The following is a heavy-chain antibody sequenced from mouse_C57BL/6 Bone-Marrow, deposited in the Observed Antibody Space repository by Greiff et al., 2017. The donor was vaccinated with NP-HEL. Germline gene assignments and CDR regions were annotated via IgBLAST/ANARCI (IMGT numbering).Heavy chain of an antibody. D-gene: IGHD2-2*01. Sequence: QNGAELVKPGASVKMSCKASGYTFTSYWITWVKQRPGQGLEWIGDIYPGSGSTNYNEKFKSKATLTVDTSSSTAYMQLSSLTSEDSAVYYCARSVTTGNYFDYWGQGTTLTVSS. V-gene: IGHV1-55*01. CDR1: GYTFTSYW. J-gene: IGHJ2*01. CDR3: ARSVTTGNYFDY. CDR2: IYPGSGST.